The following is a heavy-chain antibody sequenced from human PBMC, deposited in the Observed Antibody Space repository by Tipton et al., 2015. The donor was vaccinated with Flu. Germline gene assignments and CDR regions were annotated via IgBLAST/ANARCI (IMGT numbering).Heavy chain of an antibody. CDR3: ASRLVVTGTHYFDY. CDR2: TYQRSMWHH. V-gene: IGHV6-1*01. Sequence: LVKPTQTLSLTCVISGDSVSSNVATWNWIRQSPSRGLEWLGKTYQRSMWHHIYASSLKGRIAITPDTSKNQFSLKLYSVSAADTAVYFCASRLVVTGTHYFDYWAQGTLVTVSS. D-gene: IGHD6-19*01. CDR1: GDSVSSNVAT. J-gene: IGHJ4*02.